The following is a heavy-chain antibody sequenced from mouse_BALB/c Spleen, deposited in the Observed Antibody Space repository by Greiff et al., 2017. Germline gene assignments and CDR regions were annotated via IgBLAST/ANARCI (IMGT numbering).Heavy chain of an antibody. CDR2: IRNKANGYTT. Sequence: EAMLVESGGGLVQPGGSLRLSCATSGFTFTDYYMSWVRQPPGKALEWLGFIRNKANGYTTEYSASVKGRFTISRDNSQSILYLQMNTLRAEDSATYYCARDYYGSSFDYWGQGTTLTVSS. CDR3: ARDYYGSSFDY. V-gene: IGHV7-3*02. D-gene: IGHD1-1*01. CDR1: GFTFTDYY. J-gene: IGHJ2*01.